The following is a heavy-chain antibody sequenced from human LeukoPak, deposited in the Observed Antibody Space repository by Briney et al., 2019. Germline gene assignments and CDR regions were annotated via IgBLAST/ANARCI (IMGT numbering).Heavy chain of an antibody. CDR2: IYTSGST. V-gene: IGHV4-61*02. CDR1: GGSISSGSYY. J-gene: IGHJ6*03. D-gene: IGHD6-6*01. CDR3: ARAIAARYYYYYMDV. Sequence: PSQTLSLTCTVSGGSISSGSYYWSWIRQPAGKGLEWIGRIYTSGSTNYNPSLKSRVTISVDTSKNQFSLKLSSVTAADTAVYYCARAIAARYYYYYMDVWGKGTTVTVSS.